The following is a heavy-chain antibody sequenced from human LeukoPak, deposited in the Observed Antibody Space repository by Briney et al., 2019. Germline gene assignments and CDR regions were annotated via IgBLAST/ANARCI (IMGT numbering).Heavy chain of an antibody. D-gene: IGHD5-12*01. CDR2: IRSKAYGGIR. CDR1: GFIFGDYA. CDR3: TAWGGYDTDAFDI. J-gene: IGHJ3*02. Sequence: PGRSLRLSCTASGFIFGDYALSWVREAPGEGREWVGFIRSKAYGGIREYAECVKGRFTISKDDSKSLAYLQMNSLKTENTAVYYCTAWGGYDTDAFDILGQGTMVTVSS. V-gene: IGHV3-49*04.